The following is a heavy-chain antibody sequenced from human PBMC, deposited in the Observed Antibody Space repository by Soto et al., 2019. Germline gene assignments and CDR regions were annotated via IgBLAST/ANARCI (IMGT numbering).Heavy chain of an antibody. V-gene: IGHV4-59*01. J-gene: IGHJ4*02. CDR3: ARVSSWYSGSYCFDY. D-gene: IGHD1-26*01. CDR1: GASISSYY. CDR2: IYYSGST. Sequence: ETLSLTCTVSGASISSYYWSWIRQPPGKGLEWIGYIYYSGSTNYNPSLKSRVTISVDTSKNQFSLKLSSVTAADTAVYYCARVSSWYSGSYCFDYWGQGTLVTVSS.